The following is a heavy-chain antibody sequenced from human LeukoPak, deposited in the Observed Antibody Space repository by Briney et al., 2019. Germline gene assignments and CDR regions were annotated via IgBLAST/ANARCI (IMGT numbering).Heavy chain of an antibody. J-gene: IGHJ4*02. Sequence: GGSLRLSCLTSGFTFSTNAMSWVRQAPGKGLEWISGISGSGASTYYADSVTGRFTISRDNSRNTLYLQMNSLRGDDTAVYYCAKDVGKWESPHFFDYWGQGTLVTVTS. V-gene: IGHV3-23*01. CDR1: GFTFSTNA. CDR3: AKDVGKWESPHFFDY. D-gene: IGHD1-26*01. CDR2: ISGSGAST.